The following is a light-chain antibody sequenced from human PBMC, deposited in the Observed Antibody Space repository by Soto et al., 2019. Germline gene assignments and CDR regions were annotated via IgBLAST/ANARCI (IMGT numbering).Light chain of an antibody. CDR3: SPYTSSSPYV. Sequence: QSVLTQPASVSGSPGQSITISCTGTSSDVGGYNYVSWYQQHPGKAPKLMIYDVSNRPSGVSNRFSGSKSGNTASLTISGLQAEDEADYYCSPYTSSSPYVFGTGTKVTVL. CDR2: DVS. V-gene: IGLV2-14*01. CDR1: SSDVGGYNY. J-gene: IGLJ1*01.